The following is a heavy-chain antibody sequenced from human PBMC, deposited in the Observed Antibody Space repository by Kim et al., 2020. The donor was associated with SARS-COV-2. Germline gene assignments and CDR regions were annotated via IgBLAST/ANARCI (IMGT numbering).Heavy chain of an antibody. D-gene: IGHD3-10*01. J-gene: IGHJ4*02. CDR3: ASLAHYYGSGSYYNSEYYFDY. Sequence: GESLKISCKGSGYSFTSYWISWVRQMPGKCLEWMGRIDPSDSYTNYSPSFQGHVTISADKSISTAYLQWSSLKASDTAMYYCASLAHYYGSGSYYNSEYYFDYWGQGTLVTVSS. V-gene: IGHV5-10-1*01. CDR1: GYSFTSYW. CDR2: IDPSDSYT.